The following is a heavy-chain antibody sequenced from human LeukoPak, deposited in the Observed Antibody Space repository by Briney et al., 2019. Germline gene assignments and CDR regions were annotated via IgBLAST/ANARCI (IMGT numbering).Heavy chain of an antibody. CDR2: IYSGGST. D-gene: IGHD3-10*01. J-gene: IGHJ4*02. V-gene: IGHV3-53*01. CDR1: GFTVSSNY. CDR3: ARDGSDVAGNRDY. Sequence: PGGSLRLSCAASGFTVSSNYMSWVRQAPGKGLERVSVIYSGGSTYYADSVKGRFTISRDNSKNTLYLQMNSLRAEDTAVYYCARDGSDVAGNRDYWGQGTLVTVSS.